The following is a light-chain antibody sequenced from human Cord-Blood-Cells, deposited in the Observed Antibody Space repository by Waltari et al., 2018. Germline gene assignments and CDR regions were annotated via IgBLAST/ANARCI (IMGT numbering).Light chain of an antibody. J-gene: IGLJ2*01. Sequence: QSALTQPASVSGSPGQSITISCTGTSSDVGSYNLVSWYQQHPGKAPKLMIYEGSKRPSGVSDRFSGSKSGNTASLTISGLQAEDEADYYCCSHAGSSTWVVFGGGTKLTVL. V-gene: IGLV2-23*01. CDR1: SSDVGSYNL. CDR2: EGS. CDR3: CSHAGSSTWVV.